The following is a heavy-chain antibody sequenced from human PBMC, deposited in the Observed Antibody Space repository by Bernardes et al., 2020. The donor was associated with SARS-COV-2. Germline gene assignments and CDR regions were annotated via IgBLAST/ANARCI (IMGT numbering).Heavy chain of an antibody. CDR3: ASVTWSQRDGFDF. V-gene: IGHV1-2*02. D-gene: IGHD1-26*01. Sequence: ASVKVSCKASGYTFTDYYMHWVRQAPGQGLEWMGWIYPSTGGTKYAQNFQGRVTMTRDTSITTAYMELSSLTFADTAVYFCASVTWSQRDGFDFWGPGTMVTVSS. CDR1: GYTFTDYY. J-gene: IGHJ3*01. CDR2: IYPSTGGT.